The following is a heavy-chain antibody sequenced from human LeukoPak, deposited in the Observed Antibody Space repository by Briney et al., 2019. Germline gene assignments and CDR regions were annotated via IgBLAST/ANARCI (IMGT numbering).Heavy chain of an antibody. V-gene: IGHV3-48*04. J-gene: IGHJ4*02. D-gene: IGHD3-22*01. CDR2: ISSSSSTI. Sequence: GGSLRLSCAASGFTFSSYSMNWVRQAPGKGLEWVSYISSSSSTIYYADSVKGRFTISRDNAKNSLYLQMNSLRAEDTAVYYCARGWYDSSGYYLDYWGQGTLVTVSS. CDR1: GFTFSSYS. CDR3: ARGWYDSSGYYLDY.